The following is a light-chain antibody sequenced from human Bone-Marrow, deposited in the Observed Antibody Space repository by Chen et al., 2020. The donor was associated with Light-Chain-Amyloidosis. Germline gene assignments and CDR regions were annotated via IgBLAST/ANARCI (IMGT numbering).Light chain of an antibody. Sequence: QSALTQPPSVSGSPAQSVAISCTGTSSDVGGYDYVSWYQQHPGKAPKFMIYDVSKRPSGVPDRFSGSKSGNTASLTISGLQAEDEADYYCCSYAGSYTWVFGGGTKLTVL. CDR2: DVS. V-gene: IGLV2-11*01. CDR1: SSDVGGYDY. CDR3: CSYAGSYTWV. J-gene: IGLJ3*02.